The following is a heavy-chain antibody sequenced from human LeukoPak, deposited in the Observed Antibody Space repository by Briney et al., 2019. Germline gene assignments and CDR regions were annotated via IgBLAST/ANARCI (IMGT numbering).Heavy chain of an antibody. J-gene: IGHJ4*02. D-gene: IGHD2-15*01. CDR2: ISYDGSNK. CDR1: GFTFSSYA. V-gene: IGHV3-30*04. Sequence: GRSLRLSCAASGFTFSSYAMHWVRQAPGKGLEWVAVISYDGSNKYYADSVKGRFTISRDNSKNTLYLQMNSLRAEDTAVYYCARDLLSFPVVVVAATPYFDYWGQGTLVTVSS. CDR3: ARDLLSFPVVVVAATPYFDY.